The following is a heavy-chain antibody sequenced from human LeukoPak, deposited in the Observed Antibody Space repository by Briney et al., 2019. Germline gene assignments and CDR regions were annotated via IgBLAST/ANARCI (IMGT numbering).Heavy chain of an antibody. D-gene: IGHD2-15*01. J-gene: IGHJ4*02. CDR1: GFTFSSYS. CDR3: ARDVRGGLKD. CDR2: ITSSSSFI. Sequence: GGSLRLSCAASGFTFSSYSMNWVRQAPGKGLEWVSSITSSSSFIYYADSVRGRFTISRDNAKNTLYLQMNSLRAEDTAVYYCARDVRGGLKDWGQGTLVTVSS. V-gene: IGHV3-21*01.